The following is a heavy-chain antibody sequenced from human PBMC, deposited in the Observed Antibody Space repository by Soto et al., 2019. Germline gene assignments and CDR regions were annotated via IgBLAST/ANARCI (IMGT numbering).Heavy chain of an antibody. V-gene: IGHV3-23*01. D-gene: IGHD1-26*01. CDR1: GFTFSTFA. CDR2: ITGGSGFT. J-gene: IGHJ4*02. CDR3: AKSGPTNYFVF. Sequence: GGSLRLSCAASGFTFSTFAMNWVRQAPGKGLEWVSGITGGSGFTFYADSVKGRFTISRDDSENTLFLQMSSLRAEDTAKYYCAKSGPTNYFVFWGQGTLVPVSS.